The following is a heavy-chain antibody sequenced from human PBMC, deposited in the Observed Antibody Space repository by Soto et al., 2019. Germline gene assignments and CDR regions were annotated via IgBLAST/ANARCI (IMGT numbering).Heavy chain of an antibody. CDR1: GFTFDDYA. V-gene: IGHV3-9*01. CDR2: ISWNSNNI. J-gene: IGHJ4*02. Sequence: GGSLRLSCEASGFTFDDYAMHWVRQAPGKGLEWVSGISWNSNNIGYAGSVKGRFTISRDNTKNSLYLQMNSLRAEDTAVYYCEKSKGAETDVKKGIDYWGQGTPVTVSS. D-gene: IGHD3-10*02. CDR3: EKSKGAETDVKKGIDY.